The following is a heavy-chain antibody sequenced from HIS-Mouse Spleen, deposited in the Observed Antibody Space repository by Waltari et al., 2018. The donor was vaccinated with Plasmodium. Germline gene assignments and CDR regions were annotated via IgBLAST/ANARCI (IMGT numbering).Heavy chain of an antibody. V-gene: IGHV3-48*01. J-gene: IGHJ5*02. CDR3: ARVNSGSYYWFDP. Sequence: EVQLVGSGGGLVQPGGSLSLSCAASGFTSRCYSMNGFRRAPGEGLEWVPYSSSSSSTIYYADSVKGRFTISRDNAKNSLYLQMNSLRAEDTAVYYCARVNSGSYYWFDPWGQGTLVTVSS. D-gene: IGHD1-26*01. CDR1: GFTSRCYS. CDR2: SSSSSSTI.